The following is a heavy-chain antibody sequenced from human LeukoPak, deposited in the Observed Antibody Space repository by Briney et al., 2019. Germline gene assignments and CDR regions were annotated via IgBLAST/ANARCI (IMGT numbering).Heavy chain of an antibody. Sequence: PGGSLRLSCAASGFTFSSYAMHWVRQAPGKGLEWVAVISYDGSNKYYADSVKGRFTISRDNSKNTLYLQMNSLRAEDMAVYYCARRTNYDSSGYYRAPYYYYGMDVWGQGTTVTVSS. CDR2: ISYDGSNK. J-gene: IGHJ6*02. CDR3: ARRTNYDSSGYYRAPYYYYGMDV. V-gene: IGHV3-30-3*01. D-gene: IGHD3-22*01. CDR1: GFTFSSYA.